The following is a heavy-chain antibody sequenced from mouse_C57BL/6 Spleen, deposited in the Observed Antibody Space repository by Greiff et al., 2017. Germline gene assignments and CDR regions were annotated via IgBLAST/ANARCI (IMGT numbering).Heavy chain of an antibody. J-gene: IGHJ4*01. D-gene: IGHD1-1*01. CDR1: GYTFTSYW. Sequence: QVQLKQSGAELVKPGASVKMSCKASGYTFTSYWITWVKQRPGQGLEWIGDIYPGSGSTNYNEKFKSKATLTVDTSSSTAYMQFSSLTSEDSAVYYCANYYGSSYDYAMDYWGQGTSVTVSS. V-gene: IGHV1-55*01. CDR2: IYPGSGST. CDR3: ANYYGSSYDYAMDY.